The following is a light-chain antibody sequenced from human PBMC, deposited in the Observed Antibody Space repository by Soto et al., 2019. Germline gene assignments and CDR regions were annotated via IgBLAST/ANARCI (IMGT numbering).Light chain of an antibody. J-gene: IGLJ1*01. CDR1: INDIGAYNY. V-gene: IGLV2-14*03. CDR3: SSYTSSSTPYV. CDR2: DVS. Sequence: QSVLTQPASVSGSPGQSVTISCTGTINDIGAYNYVSWYQQHPGKAPQLIIYDVSNRPSGVSNRFSGSKSGNTASLTISGLQAEDEADYYCSSYTSSSTPYVFGTGTKVTVL.